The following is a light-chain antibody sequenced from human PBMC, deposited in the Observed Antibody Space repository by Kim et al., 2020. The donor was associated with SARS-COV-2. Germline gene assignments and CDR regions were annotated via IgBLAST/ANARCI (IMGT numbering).Light chain of an antibody. V-gene: IGLV9-49*01. CDR2: VGTGGIVG. Sequence: CTLSSGYSNYKVDWYQQRPGKGPRFGMRVGTGGIVGSKGDGIPDRFSVLGSGLNRYLTSKNIQEEDESDYHCGADHGSGSNFVWVFGGGTQLTVL. CDR1: SGYSNYK. CDR3: GADHGSGSNFVWV. J-gene: IGLJ3*02.